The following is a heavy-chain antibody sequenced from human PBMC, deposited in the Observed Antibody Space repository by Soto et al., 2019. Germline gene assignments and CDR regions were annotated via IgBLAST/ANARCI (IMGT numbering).Heavy chain of an antibody. CDR1: GGSFSGYY. CDR2: INDRGSI. J-gene: IGHJ2*01. V-gene: IGHV4-34*01. Sequence: QVQLQQWGAGPLRPLETLSLTCGVSGGSFSGYYWAWIRQSPGKGLEWIGEINDRGSINYNPSQKSRVSISVDTSKTHYSPNLRSVTAAGTAAYYCARESHDILTGPPWVRDVDLWGRGTLVTVSS. D-gene: IGHD3-9*01. CDR3: ARESHDILTGPPWVRDVDL.